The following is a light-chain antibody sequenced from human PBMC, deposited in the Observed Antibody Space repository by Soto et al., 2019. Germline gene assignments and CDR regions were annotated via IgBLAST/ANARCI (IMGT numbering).Light chain of an antibody. CDR1: QTIKSY. CDR2: TAS. CDR3: QQTYGAPRT. V-gene: IGKV1-39*01. J-gene: IGKJ1*01. Sequence: DIQMTQSPSSLSASVGGRVIITCRASQTIKSYLHWYQQKPGKAPKVLISTASNLESGVPSRFSGGGSGTDFTLTISSLQPEDFATYYCQQTYGAPRTFGQGTKVDIK.